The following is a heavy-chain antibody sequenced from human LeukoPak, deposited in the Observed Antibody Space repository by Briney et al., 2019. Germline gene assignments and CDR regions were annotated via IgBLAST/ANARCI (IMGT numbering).Heavy chain of an antibody. V-gene: IGHV4-61*02. J-gene: IGHJ5*02. CDR2: MYTSGST. D-gene: IGHD3-10*01. Sequence: PSETLSLTCTVSGGSISSGSYYWSWIRQPAGKGLEWIGRMYTSGSTNYNPSLKSRVTISVDTSKNQFSLKLSSVTAADTAVYYCARGIRGVMGNWFDPWGQGTLATVSS. CDR3: ARGIRGVMGNWFDP. CDR1: GGSISSGSYY.